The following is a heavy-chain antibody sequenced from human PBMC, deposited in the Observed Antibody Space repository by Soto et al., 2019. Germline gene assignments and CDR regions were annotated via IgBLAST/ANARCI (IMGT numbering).Heavy chain of an antibody. V-gene: IGHV4-31*03. CDR2: IYYSGST. Sequence: SEAKSLTCTVSGGCINIGGYYGSWIRLHPGKGLEWIGYIYYSGSTDYNPSLKSRVTISVDTSKNQFSLKLSSVTAADTAVYYCARGSCSYYFDYWGQGTLVTVSS. J-gene: IGHJ4*02. CDR1: GGCINIGGYY. CDR3: ARGSCSYYFDY. D-gene: IGHD3-10*02.